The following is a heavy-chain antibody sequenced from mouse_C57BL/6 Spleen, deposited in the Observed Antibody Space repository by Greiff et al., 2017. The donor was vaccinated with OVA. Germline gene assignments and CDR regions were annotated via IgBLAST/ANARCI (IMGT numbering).Heavy chain of an antibody. J-gene: IGHJ1*03. D-gene: IGHD1-1*01. CDR2: ISYDGSN. CDR3: AIYGSSSYWYFDV. CDR1: GYSITSGYY. V-gene: IGHV3-6*01. Sequence: EVKLVESGPGLVKPSQSLSLTCSVTGYSITSGYYWNWIRQFPGNKLEWMGYISYDGSNNYNPSLKNRISITRDTSKNQFFLKLNSVTTEDTATYYCAIYGSSSYWYFDVWGTGTTVTVSS.